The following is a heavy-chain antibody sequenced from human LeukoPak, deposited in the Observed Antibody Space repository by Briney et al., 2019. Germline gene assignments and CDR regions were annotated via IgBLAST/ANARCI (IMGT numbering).Heavy chain of an antibody. D-gene: IGHD1-20*01. CDR2: ISYDGSNK. CDR1: GFTFSSYG. J-gene: IGHJ4*02. V-gene: IGHV3-30*18. CDR3: AKDLITGTILPFDY. Sequence: PGGSLRLSCAASGFTFSSYGVHWVRQAPGKGLEWVAVISYDGSNKYYADSVKGRFTISRDNSKNTLYLQMNSLRAEDTAVYYCAKDLITGTILPFDYWGQGTLVTVSS.